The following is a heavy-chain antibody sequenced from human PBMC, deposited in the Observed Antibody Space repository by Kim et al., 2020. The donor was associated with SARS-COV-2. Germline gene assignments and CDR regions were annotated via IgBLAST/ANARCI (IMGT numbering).Heavy chain of an antibody. J-gene: IGHJ3*02. V-gene: IGHV3-21*01. CDR2: ISSSSSYI. D-gene: IGHD3-9*01. CDR3: ARDAGVYDILTGYYIGAFDI. Sequence: GGSLRLSCAASGFTFSSYSMNWVRQAPGKGLEWVSSISSSSSYIYYADSVKGRFTISRDNAKNSLYLQMNSLRAEDTAVYYCARDAGVYDILTGYYIGAFDIWGQGTMVTVSS. CDR1: GFTFSSYS.